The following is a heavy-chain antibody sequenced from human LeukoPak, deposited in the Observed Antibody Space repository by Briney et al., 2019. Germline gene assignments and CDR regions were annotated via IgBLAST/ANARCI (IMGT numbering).Heavy chain of an antibody. Sequence: GASVKVSCKASGYTFTGYYMHWVRQAPGQGLEWMGWINPNSGGTNYAQKFQGRVTMTRDTSISTAYMELSRLRSDDTAVYYCARERSKFGGSGSYLNYWGQGTLVTVSS. D-gene: IGHD3-10*01. CDR3: ARERSKFGGSGSYLNY. J-gene: IGHJ4*02. CDR1: GYTFTGYY. V-gene: IGHV1-2*02. CDR2: INPNSGGT.